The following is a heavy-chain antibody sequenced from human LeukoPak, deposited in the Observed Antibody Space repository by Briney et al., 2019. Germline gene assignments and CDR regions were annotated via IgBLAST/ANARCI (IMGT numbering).Heavy chain of an antibody. CDR1: GYTFTGYY. D-gene: IGHD1-26*01. J-gene: IGHJ3*02. V-gene: IGHV1-2*02. Sequence: ASVKVSCKASGYTFTGYYMHWVRQAPGQGLEWMGWINPNSGGTNYAQKFQGRVTMTRDTSISTAYMELSRLRSDDTAVYYCARLEWELLNAFGIWGQGTMVTVSS. CDR3: ARLEWELLNAFGI. CDR2: INPNSGGT.